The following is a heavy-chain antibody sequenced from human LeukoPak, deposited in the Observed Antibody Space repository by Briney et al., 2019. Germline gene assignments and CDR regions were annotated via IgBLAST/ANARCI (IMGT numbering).Heavy chain of an antibody. CDR3: AREYGSGSYYTDYYYYMDV. Sequence: VASVKVSCKASGYTFTSYGISWVRQAPGQGLEWMGWISAYNGNTNYAQKLQGRVTMTTDTSTSTAYMELRSLRSDDTAVYYCAREYGSGSYYTDYYYYMDVWGKGTTVTVSS. CDR1: GYTFTSYG. D-gene: IGHD3-10*01. J-gene: IGHJ6*03. V-gene: IGHV1-18*01. CDR2: ISAYNGNT.